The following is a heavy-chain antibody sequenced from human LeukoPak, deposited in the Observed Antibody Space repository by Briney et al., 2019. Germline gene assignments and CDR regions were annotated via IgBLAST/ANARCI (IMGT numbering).Heavy chain of an antibody. V-gene: IGHV6-1*01. J-gene: IGHJ6*02. CDR1: GDSVSSNTAA. CDR2: TYYRSKWYY. D-gene: IGHD2-15*01. CDR3: ARDPGYYYAMDV. Sequence: SQTLSLTCAISGDSVSSNTAAWNWVRQSPSRGLEWLGRTYYRSKWYYDYSTSVSSRIAINPDTSKNLVFLPLKSVTPEDTAVYYCARDPGYYYAMDVWGQGTTVTVSS.